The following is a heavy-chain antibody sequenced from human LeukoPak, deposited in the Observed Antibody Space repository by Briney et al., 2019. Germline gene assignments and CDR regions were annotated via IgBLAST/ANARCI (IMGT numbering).Heavy chain of an antibody. V-gene: IGHV3-21*01. CDR1: GFTFSS. CDR3: AREVGATFGLSDY. D-gene: IGHD1-26*01. J-gene: IGHJ4*02. Sequence: GGSLRLSCAASGFTFSSMNWVRQAPGKGLEWVSSISSSSSYIYYADSVKGRFTISRDNAKNPLYLQMNSLRAEDTAVYYCAREVGATFGLSDYWGQGTLVTVSS. CDR2: ISSSSSYI.